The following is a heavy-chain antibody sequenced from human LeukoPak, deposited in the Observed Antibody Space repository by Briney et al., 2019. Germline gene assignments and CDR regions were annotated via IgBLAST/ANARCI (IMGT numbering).Heavy chain of an antibody. CDR1: GFTFSSYA. J-gene: IGHJ4*02. CDR3: AKHAGTTRLNKDY. D-gene: IGHD1-7*01. Sequence: PGGSLRLSCAASGFTFSSYAMSWVRQAPGKGLEWVSSISGSGDTTYYADSVKGRFTISRDNSKNTLYLQMNSLRVEDTAVYYCAKHAGTTRLNKDYWGQGTLVTVSS. V-gene: IGHV3-23*01. CDR2: ISGSGDTT.